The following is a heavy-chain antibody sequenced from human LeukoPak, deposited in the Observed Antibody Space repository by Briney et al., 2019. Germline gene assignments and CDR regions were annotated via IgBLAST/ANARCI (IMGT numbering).Heavy chain of an antibody. Sequence: GGSLRLSCAASGFTFSNAWVSWVRQAPGKGLEWVGRIKSKTDTGTTDYAAPVKGRFTISRDDSKNTLYLQMNSLKTEDTAVYYCTTDSGDGDCYWGQGTLVTVSS. CDR1: GFTFSNAW. D-gene: IGHD2-21*02. J-gene: IGHJ4*02. V-gene: IGHV3-15*01. CDR2: IKSKTDTGTT. CDR3: TTDSGDGDCY.